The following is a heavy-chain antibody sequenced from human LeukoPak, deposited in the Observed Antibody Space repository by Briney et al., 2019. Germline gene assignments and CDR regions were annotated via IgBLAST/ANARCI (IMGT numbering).Heavy chain of an antibody. J-gene: IGHJ6*02. D-gene: IGHD2-15*01. Sequence: PSETLSLTCTVSGYSISSGYYWGWIRHPPGKGLEWIGSIYHSGSTYYNPSLKSRVTISVDTSKNQFSLKLSSVTAADTAVYYCARVRGYCSSGSCGMDVWGQGTTVTVSS. V-gene: IGHV4-38-2*02. CDR2: IYHSGST. CDR3: ARVRGYCSSGSCGMDV. CDR1: GYSISSGYY.